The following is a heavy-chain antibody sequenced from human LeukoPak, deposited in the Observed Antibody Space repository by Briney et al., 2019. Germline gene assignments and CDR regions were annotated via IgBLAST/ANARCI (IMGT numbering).Heavy chain of an antibody. V-gene: IGHV3-23*01. Sequence: GGSLRLSCAASGFTFSSYAMSWVRQAPGKGLEWVSAVSGSGGSTYYADSVKGRFTISRDNSKNTLYLQMNSLRAEDTAVYYCAKDCSSGWYFFSYFDYWGQGTLVTVSS. CDR1: GFTFSSYA. CDR2: VSGSGGST. D-gene: IGHD6-19*01. CDR3: AKDCSSGWYFFSYFDY. J-gene: IGHJ4*02.